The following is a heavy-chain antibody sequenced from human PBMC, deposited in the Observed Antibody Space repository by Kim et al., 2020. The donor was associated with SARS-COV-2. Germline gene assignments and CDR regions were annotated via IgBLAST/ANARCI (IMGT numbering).Heavy chain of an antibody. D-gene: IGHD1-26*01. CDR2: ISYDGSNK. V-gene: IGHV3-30*18. Sequence: GGSLRLSCAASGFTFSSYGMHWVRQAPGKGLEWVAVISYDGSNKYYADSVKGRFTISRDNSKNTLYLQMNSLRAEDTAVYYCAKWEGMDYWGQGTLVTVSS. CDR3: AKWEGMDY. CDR1: GFTFSSYG. J-gene: IGHJ4*02.